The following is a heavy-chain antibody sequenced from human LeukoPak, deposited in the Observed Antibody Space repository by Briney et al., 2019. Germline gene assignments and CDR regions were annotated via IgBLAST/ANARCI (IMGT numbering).Heavy chain of an antibody. D-gene: IGHD1-26*01. V-gene: IGHV1-2*02. CDR3: ARVRDWDLLRYFDS. CDR1: GYTFTGYY. J-gene: IGHJ4*02. CDR2: INPNSGGT. Sequence: ASVKVSCKASGYTFTGYYIHWVRQAPGQGLEWMGWINPNSGGTNYAQKFQGRVTMTRDTSISTAYMELSRLRSDDTAAYYCARVRDWDLLRYFDSWGQGTLVTVSS.